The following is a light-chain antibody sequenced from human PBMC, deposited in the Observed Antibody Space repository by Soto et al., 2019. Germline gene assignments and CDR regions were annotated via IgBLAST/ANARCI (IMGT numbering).Light chain of an antibody. V-gene: IGLV1-44*01. CDR1: SSDIGSNT. J-gene: IGLJ3*02. CDR3: AAWDDSLNGQV. CDR2: FNN. Sequence: QSVLTQPPSASGTPGQGVTISCSGSSSDIGSNTVNWYQQLPGTAPKLLIYFNNQRPSGVPDRFSGSKSGTSASLAISGLQSEDEAQYYCAAWDDSLNGQVFGGGTKLTVL.